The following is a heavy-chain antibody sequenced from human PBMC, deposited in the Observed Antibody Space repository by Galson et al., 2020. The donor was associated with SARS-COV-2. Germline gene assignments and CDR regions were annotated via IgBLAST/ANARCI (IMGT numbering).Heavy chain of an antibody. D-gene: IGHD2-8*01. CDR2: INHSGST. CDR1: GGSFSGYY. Sequence: SETLSLTCAVYGGSFSGYYWSWIRQPPGKGLEWIGEINHSGSTNYNPSLKSRVTISVDTSKNQFSLKLSSVTAADTAVYFCTRDMVWVGNYYYMDVWGKGTTVTISS. J-gene: IGHJ6*03. CDR3: TRDMVWVGNYYYMDV. V-gene: IGHV4-34*01.